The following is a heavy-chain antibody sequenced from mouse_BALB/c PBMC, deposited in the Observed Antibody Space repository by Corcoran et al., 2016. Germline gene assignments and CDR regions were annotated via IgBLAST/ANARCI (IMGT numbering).Heavy chain of an antibody. V-gene: IGHV1-54*01. CDR2: INPGSGDT. D-gene: IGHD4-1*02. CDR3: VTPTGTYYFDY. Sequence: QVQLQQSGAELVRPGTSVKVSCKASGYAFTDYLIEWVKQRPGQGLEWIGVINPGSGDTNCNEKFKGKATLTADKSSSTAYMQFSSLTSEDSAVYYCVTPTGTYYFDYWGQGTTLTVSS. CDR1: GYAFTDYL. J-gene: IGHJ2*01.